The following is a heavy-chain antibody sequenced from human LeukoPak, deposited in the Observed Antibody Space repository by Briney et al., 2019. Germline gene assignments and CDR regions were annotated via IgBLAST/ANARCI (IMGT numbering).Heavy chain of an antibody. CDR3: SRHRLYASRGSYYMDV. J-gene: IGHJ6*03. D-gene: IGHD3-10*01. CDR1: GGSISSGGYY. Sequence: SETLSLTCTVSGGSISSGGYYWSWIRQPPGKGLEWIGSISYSGNTYYNSSLKSRVTISVDTSKNQFSLRLSPLTAADTAVFYCSRHRLYASRGSYYMDVWGKGTTVTVSS. CDR2: ISYSGNT. V-gene: IGHV4-30-2*03.